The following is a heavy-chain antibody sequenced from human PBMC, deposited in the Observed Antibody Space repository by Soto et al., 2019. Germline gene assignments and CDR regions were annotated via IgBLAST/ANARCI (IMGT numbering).Heavy chain of an antibody. J-gene: IGHJ4*02. V-gene: IGHV3-23*01. CDR3: AKDATSENYAPDY. CDR2: ISGSGTNT. Sequence: EVQLLASGGGLVQPGGSLRISCAASGFTFSNFAMTWVRQAPGKGLEWVSAISGSGTNTYYADSVKGRFTISRDNSKKTVFLQMHSLEADDTDVYYCAKDATSENYAPDYWGQGTRVTVSS. CDR1: GFTFSNFA. D-gene: IGHD1-7*01.